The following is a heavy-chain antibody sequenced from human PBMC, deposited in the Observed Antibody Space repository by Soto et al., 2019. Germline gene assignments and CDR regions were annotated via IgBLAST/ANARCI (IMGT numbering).Heavy chain of an antibody. CDR3: ARDAGYYDFWSGWDYYYYGMDV. CDR1: GYTFTSYY. D-gene: IGHD3-3*01. V-gene: IGHV1-46*01. J-gene: IGHJ6*02. CDR2: INPSGGST. Sequence: GASVKVSCKASGYTFTSYYMHWVRQAPGQGLEWMGIINPSGGSTSYAQKFQGRFTISRDNSKNTLYLQMNSLRAEDTAVYYCARDAGYYDFWSGWDYYYYGMDVWGQGTTVTVSS.